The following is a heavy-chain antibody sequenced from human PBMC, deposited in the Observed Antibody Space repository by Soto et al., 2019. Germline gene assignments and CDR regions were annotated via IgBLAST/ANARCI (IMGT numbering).Heavy chain of an antibody. CDR3: ARRISSWYFDY. D-gene: IGHD6-13*01. J-gene: IGHJ4*02. CDR1: GFTFSSYA. Sequence: EVQLLESGGGLVQPGGSLRLSCAASGFTFSSYAMNWVRQAPGKGLEWVSVISGSDGSTYYADSVKGRFTISRDNSKNTLNLQMNSLRAEDTAVYYCARRISSWYFDYWGQGTRVTVSS. CDR2: ISGSDGST. V-gene: IGHV3-23*01.